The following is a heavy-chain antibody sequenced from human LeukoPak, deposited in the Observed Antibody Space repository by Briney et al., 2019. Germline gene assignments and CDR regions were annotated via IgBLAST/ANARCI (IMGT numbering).Heavy chain of an antibody. D-gene: IGHD3-3*01. CDR2: ISSSSSSTI. Sequence: GGSLRLSCAASGFTFSSYSMNWVRQAPGKGLEWVSYISSSSSSTIYYADSVKGRFTISRDNSKNTLYLQMNSLRAEDTAVYYCAKDQGYDFWSGFDYWGQGTLVTVSS. J-gene: IGHJ4*02. V-gene: IGHV3-48*01. CDR1: GFTFSSYS. CDR3: AKDQGYDFWSGFDY.